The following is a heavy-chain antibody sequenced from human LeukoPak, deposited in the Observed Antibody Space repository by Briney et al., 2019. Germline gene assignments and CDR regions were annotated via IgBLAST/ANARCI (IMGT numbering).Heavy chain of an antibody. CDR2: IYSAGTT. CDR3: ARGGDFSSSWYVSYY. J-gene: IGHJ4*02. Sequence: GGSLRLSCVASGLTVSSNYMTWVRQAPGKGLEWVSIIYSAGTTYYADSVKGRFTISRDNAKNSLYLQVNSLRAEDTAVYYCARGGDFSSSWYVSYYWGQGTLVTVSS. V-gene: IGHV3-53*01. D-gene: IGHD6-13*01. CDR1: GLTVSSNY.